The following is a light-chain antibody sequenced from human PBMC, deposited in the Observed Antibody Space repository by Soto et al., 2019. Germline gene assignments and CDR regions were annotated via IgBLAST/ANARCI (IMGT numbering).Light chain of an antibody. CDR2: EVS. CDR3: SSFAGNNNLV. V-gene: IGLV2-8*01. CDR1: SSDVGGYNY. J-gene: IGLJ2*01. Sequence: QSALTQPPSASGSPGQSVTISCTETSSDVGGYNYVSWYQQHPGKAPKLMISEVSKRPSGVPDRFSGSKSGNTASLTVSGLQAEDEADYYCSSFAGNNNLVFGGGTKVTVL.